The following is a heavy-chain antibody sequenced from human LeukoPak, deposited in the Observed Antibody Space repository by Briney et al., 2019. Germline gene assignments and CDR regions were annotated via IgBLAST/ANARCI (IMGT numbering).Heavy chain of an antibody. V-gene: IGHV3-49*04. CDR1: GFTFDDYA. CDR3: TRGYTAMVYFDY. D-gene: IGHD5-18*01. J-gene: IGHJ4*02. Sequence: GGSLRLSCAASGFTFDDYAMSWVRQAPGKGLEWVGFIRSKAYGGTTEYAASVKGRFTISRGDSKSIAYLQMNSLKTEDTAVYYCTRGYTAMVYFDYWGQGTLVTVSS. CDR2: IRSKAYGGTT.